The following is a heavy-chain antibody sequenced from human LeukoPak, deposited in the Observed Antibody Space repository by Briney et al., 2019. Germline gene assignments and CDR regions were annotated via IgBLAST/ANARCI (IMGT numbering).Heavy chain of an antibody. CDR3: ARAGRKQRATTGALDI. CDR1: GGSFSGYY. Sequence: SETLSLTCAVYGGSFSGYYWSWIRQPPGKGLEWIGEINHSGSTNYNPSLKSRVTISVDTSKNQFSLKLSSVTAADTAVYYCARAGRKQRATTGALDIWGQGTMVTVSS. J-gene: IGHJ3*02. D-gene: IGHD1-26*01. CDR2: INHSGST. V-gene: IGHV4-34*01.